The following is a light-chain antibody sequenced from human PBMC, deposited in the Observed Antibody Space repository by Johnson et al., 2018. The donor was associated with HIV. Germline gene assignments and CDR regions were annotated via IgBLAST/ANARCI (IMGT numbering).Light chain of an antibody. CDR1: SSNIGNNY. CDR2: DNN. Sequence: QSVLTQSPSVSAAPGQKVTISCSGSSSNIGNNYVSWYQQLPGTAPKLLIYDNNKRPSGIPDRFSGSKSGTSATLGITGLQPGEEADYYCGIWDTSLCAYVFGTWTKVTVL. V-gene: IGLV1-51*01. CDR3: GIWDTSLCAYV. J-gene: IGLJ1*01.